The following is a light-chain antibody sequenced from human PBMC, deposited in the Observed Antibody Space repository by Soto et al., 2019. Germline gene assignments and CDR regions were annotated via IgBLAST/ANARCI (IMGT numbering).Light chain of an antibody. CDR2: DAS. CDR1: QSVSSY. V-gene: IGKV3-11*01. CDR3: QQRSNWPIT. J-gene: IGKJ5*01. Sequence: EIVLTQSPATLSLSPVERGTLSCRASQSVSSYLAWYQQKPGQAPRLLIYDASNRATGIPARFSGSGSGTDFTLTISSLEPEDFAVYYCQQRSNWPITFGQGTRLEI.